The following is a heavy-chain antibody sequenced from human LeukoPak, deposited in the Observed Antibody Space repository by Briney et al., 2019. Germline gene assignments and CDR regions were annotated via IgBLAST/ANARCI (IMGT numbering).Heavy chain of an antibody. CDR3: ARGAEWELPR. J-gene: IGHJ4*02. V-gene: IGHV4-39*07. D-gene: IGHD1-26*01. CDR2: IYYSGST. Sequence: SETLSLTCTVSGGSISSSSYYWGWIRQPPGKGLEWIGSIYYSGSTYYNPSLKSRVTISVDTSKNQFSLKLSSVTAADTAVYYCARGAEWELPRWGQGTLVTVSS. CDR1: GGSISSSSYY.